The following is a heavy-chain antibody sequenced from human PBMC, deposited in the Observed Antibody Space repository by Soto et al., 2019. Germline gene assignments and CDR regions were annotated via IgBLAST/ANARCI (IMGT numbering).Heavy chain of an antibody. CDR1: GFTFSSYS. CDR2: ISSSSSYI. Sequence: PGGSLRLSCAASGFTFSSYSMNWVRQAPGKGLEWVSSISSSSSYIYYADSVKGRFTISRDNAKNSLYLQMNSLRAEDTAVYYCARDDRITIFGVVNRAFDIWGQGTMVTVSS. V-gene: IGHV3-21*01. D-gene: IGHD3-3*01. J-gene: IGHJ3*02. CDR3: ARDDRITIFGVVNRAFDI.